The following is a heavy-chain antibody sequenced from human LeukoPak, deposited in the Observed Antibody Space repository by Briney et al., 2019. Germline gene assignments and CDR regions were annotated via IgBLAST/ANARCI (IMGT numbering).Heavy chain of an antibody. CDR1: GGSFSGYY. V-gene: IGHV4-34*01. D-gene: IGHD1-1*01. CDR2: INHSGST. Sequence: SETLSLTCAVYGGSFSGYYWSWIRQPPGKGLEWIRAINHSGSTNYNPSLKSRVSISVDTSKNQFSLKLSSVTAADTAVYYCASWTSDAFDIWGQGTMVTVSS. CDR3: ASWTSDAFDI. J-gene: IGHJ3*02.